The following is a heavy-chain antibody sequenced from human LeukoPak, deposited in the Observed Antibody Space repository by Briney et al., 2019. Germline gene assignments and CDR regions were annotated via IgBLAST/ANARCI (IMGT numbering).Heavy chain of an antibody. CDR2: IWYDGSNK. J-gene: IGHJ4*02. D-gene: IGHD4-17*01. Sequence: GRSLRLSCAASGFTFSSYGMHWVRQAPGKGLEWVAVIWYDGSNKYYADSVKGRFTISRDNSKNTLYLQMSSLRAEDTAVYYCAKARDYGDYPHWGQGTLVTVSS. CDR1: GFTFSSYG. V-gene: IGHV3-33*06. CDR3: AKARDYGDYPH.